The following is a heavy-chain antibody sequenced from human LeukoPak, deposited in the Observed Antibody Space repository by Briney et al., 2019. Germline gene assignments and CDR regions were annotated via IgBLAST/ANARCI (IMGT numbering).Heavy chain of an antibody. Sequence: GRPLRLSCAASGFTFSSYAVHWVRQAPGKGLEWVAVISYDGSNKYYADSVKGRFTISRDNSKNTLYLQMTSLRAEDTAVYYCAREPLYNNGWQRHFDSWGQGTLVTVSS. CDR2: ISYDGSNK. D-gene: IGHD6-19*01. CDR3: AREPLYNNGWQRHFDS. V-gene: IGHV3-30-3*01. J-gene: IGHJ4*02. CDR1: GFTFSSYA.